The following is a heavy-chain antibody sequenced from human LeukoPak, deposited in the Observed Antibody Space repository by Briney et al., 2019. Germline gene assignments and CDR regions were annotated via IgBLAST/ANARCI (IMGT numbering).Heavy chain of an antibody. CDR2: INPNSGGT. CDR3: ARDGRRPNRITIFGVVAGMDV. D-gene: IGHD3-3*01. V-gene: IGHV1-2*04. J-gene: IGHJ6*02. Sequence: ASVKVSCKASGYTFTGYYMHWVRQAPGQGLEWMGWINPNSGGTNYAQKFQGWVTMTRDTSISTAYMELSRLRSDDTAVYYCARDGRRPNRITIFGVVAGMDVWGQGTTVTVSS. CDR1: GYTFTGYY.